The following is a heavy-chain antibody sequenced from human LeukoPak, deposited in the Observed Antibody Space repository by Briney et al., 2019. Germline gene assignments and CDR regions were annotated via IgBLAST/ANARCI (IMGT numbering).Heavy chain of an antibody. Sequence: PGGSLRLSCAASGFTFSNYWMSWVRQAPGKGLEWVANIKKDGSEKYYVDSVKGRFTISRDNAKNSLYLQMNSLRAEDTAVYYCAGEVPRVRGLDYWGQGTLVTVSS. D-gene: IGHD1-1*01. CDR3: AGEVPRVRGLDY. CDR1: GFTFSNYW. V-gene: IGHV3-7*01. CDR2: IKKDGSEK. J-gene: IGHJ4*02.